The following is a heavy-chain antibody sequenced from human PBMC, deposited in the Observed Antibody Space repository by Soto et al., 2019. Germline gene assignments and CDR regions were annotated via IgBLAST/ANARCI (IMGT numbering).Heavy chain of an antibody. D-gene: IGHD6-6*01. Sequence: QVQLQESGPGLVKPSQTLSLTCTVSGGSISSGGYYWSWIRQHPGKGLEWIGYIYYSGSTYYNPSLKRRVTISVETSKNQFSLKLSSVTAADTAVYYCARVAARYYYYYYYMDVWGKGTTVTVSS. CDR2: IYYSGST. V-gene: IGHV4-31*03. CDR1: GGSISSGGYY. J-gene: IGHJ6*03. CDR3: ARVAARYYYYYYYMDV.